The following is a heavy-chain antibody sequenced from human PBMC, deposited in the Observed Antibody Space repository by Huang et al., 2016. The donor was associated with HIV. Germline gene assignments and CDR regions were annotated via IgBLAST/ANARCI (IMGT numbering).Heavy chain of an antibody. CDR2: IYFSGST. CDR1: GGSISSSSYY. V-gene: IGHV4-39*01. CDR3: RGDIVVVIAATRYYFDY. D-gene: IGHD2-15*01. Sequence: QLQLQESDPGLVKPSETLSLTCTVSGGSISSSSYYWGWIRQPPGKGLEWIGSIYFSGSTYYNPSLKGRVTISVDTSKNQFSLKLSSVTAADTAVYYCRGDIVVVIAATRYYFDYWGQGTLVTVSS. J-gene: IGHJ4*02.